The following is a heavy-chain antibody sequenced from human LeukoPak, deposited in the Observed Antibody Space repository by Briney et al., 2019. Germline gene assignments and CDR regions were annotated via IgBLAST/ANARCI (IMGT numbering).Heavy chain of an antibody. J-gene: IGHJ4*02. CDR3: ARVYCVGDCYLDY. CDR2: IYNSGST. V-gene: IGHV4-59*01. D-gene: IGHD2-21*02. CDR1: GGSISSYY. Sequence: SETLSLTCTVSGGSISSYYWSWIRQPPGKGLEWIGYIYNSGSTNYNPSLKSRVTISLDTSKNQFSLKLSSVTAADTAVYYCARVYCVGDCYLDYWGQGTLVTVSS.